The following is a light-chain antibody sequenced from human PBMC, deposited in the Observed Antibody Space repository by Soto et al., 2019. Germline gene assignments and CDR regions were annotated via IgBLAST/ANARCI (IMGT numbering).Light chain of an antibody. J-gene: IGKJ2*01. V-gene: IGKV4-1*01. CDR2: WAS. Sequence: DIVMTQPSDSLAVSLGERATINCKSSQSVLYSSNNKNYLAWYQQKPGQPPKLLIYWASTRESGVPDRFSGSGSGTDFTLTISSLQAEDVAVYYCQQYYSTLYTFGQGTKVDIK. CDR3: QQYYSTLYT. CDR1: QSVLYSSNNKNY.